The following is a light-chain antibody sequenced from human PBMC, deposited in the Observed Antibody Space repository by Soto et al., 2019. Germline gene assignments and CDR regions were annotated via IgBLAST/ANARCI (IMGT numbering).Light chain of an antibody. CDR3: SSYTSSSTYV. V-gene: IGLV2-14*01. CDR1: SSHVGGYNY. CDR2: DVS. Sequence: QSVLTQPASVSGSPGQSITISYTGTSSHVGGYNYVSWYQQHPGKAPKLMIYDVSNRPSGVSNRFSGSKSGNTASLTISGLQAEDEADYYCSSYTSSSTYVFGTGTKVTVL. J-gene: IGLJ1*01.